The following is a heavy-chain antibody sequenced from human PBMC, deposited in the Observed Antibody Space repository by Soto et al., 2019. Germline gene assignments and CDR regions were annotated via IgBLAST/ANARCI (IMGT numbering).Heavy chain of an antibody. CDR2: IDPSDSYT. CDR3: ARHYYGSGTYFPDF. CDR1: GYSFTNYW. Sequence: GESLKISCKGSGYSFTNYWISWVRQMPGKGLEWMGRIDPSDSYTNYSPSFQGHVTISADKSISTAYLQWSSLKASDTAMYYCARHYYGSGTYFPDFWGQGTLVTAPQ. D-gene: IGHD3-10*01. V-gene: IGHV5-10-1*01. J-gene: IGHJ4*02.